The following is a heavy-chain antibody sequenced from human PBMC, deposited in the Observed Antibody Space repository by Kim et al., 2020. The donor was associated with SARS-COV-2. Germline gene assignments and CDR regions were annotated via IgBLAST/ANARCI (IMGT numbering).Heavy chain of an antibody. D-gene: IGHD3-22*01. J-gene: IGHJ4*02. CDR1: GYTFTSYG. CDR2: ISAYNGNT. CDR3: ARGIYYYDSSGYGGYFDY. Sequence: ASVKVSCKASGYTFTSYGISWVRQAPGQGLEWMGWISAYNGNTNYAQKLQGRVTMTTDTSTSTAYMELRSLRSDDTAVYYCARGIYYYDSSGYGGYFDYWGQGTLVTVSS. V-gene: IGHV1-18*04.